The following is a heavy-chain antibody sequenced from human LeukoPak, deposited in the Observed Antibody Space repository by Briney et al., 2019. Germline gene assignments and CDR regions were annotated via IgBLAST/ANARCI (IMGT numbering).Heavy chain of an antibody. D-gene: IGHD3-3*01. CDR2: IIPIFGTA. J-gene: IGHJ5*02. CDR3: ATDFWSGQYNWFDP. Sequence: SVKVTCKASGGTFSSYAISWVRQAPGQGLEWMGGIIPIFGTANYAQRFQGRVTITTDESTSTAYMELSSLRSEDTAVYYCATDFWSGQYNWFDPWGQGTLVTVSS. V-gene: IGHV1-69*05. CDR1: GGTFSSYA.